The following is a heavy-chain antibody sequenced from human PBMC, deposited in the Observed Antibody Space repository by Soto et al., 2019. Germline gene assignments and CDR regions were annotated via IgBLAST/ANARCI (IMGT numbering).Heavy chain of an antibody. Sequence: EVQLVESGGGLVQPGGSLRLSCAASGFTFSSYWMSWVRQAPGKGLEWVANIKQDGSEKYYVDSVKGRFTISRDNAKNSLYLQMNSLRAKDTAVYYCATRGSSSWYKGRYWGQGTLVTVSS. CDR3: ATRGSSSWYKGRY. J-gene: IGHJ4*02. V-gene: IGHV3-7*01. CDR1: GFTFSSYW. D-gene: IGHD6-13*01. CDR2: IKQDGSEK.